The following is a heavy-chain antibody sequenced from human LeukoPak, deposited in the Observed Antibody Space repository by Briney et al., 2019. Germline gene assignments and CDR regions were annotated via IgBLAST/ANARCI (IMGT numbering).Heavy chain of an antibody. Sequence: SETLSLTCAVSGYSTSRTYYWGWLRQPPGKGREGIGNIFHSGSTYYNPSLKSRITISVDSSKTQFSLKLNSVTAAHTAVYYCARADYYSTTSWSMVWAYFDYWGQGTLVTVSS. V-gene: IGHV4-38-2*01. CDR2: IFHSGST. CDR1: GYSTSRTYY. J-gene: IGHJ4*02. D-gene: IGHD2-2*01. CDR3: ARADYYSTTSWSMVWAYFDY.